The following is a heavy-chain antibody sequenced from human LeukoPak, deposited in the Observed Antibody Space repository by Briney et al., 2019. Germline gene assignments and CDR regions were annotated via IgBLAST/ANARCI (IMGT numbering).Heavy chain of an antibody. CDR3: AKHRPRESTRTYYFDY. CDR2: ISGSGGST. J-gene: IGHJ4*02. CDR1: GFTFSSYA. D-gene: IGHD1/OR15-1a*01. Sequence: GGSLRLSCVASGFTFSSYAMSWVRQAPGKGLEWVSAISGSGGSTYYADSVKGRFTISRDNSKNTLYLQMNSLRAEDTAVYYCAKHRPRESTRTYYFDYWGQGTLVTVSS. V-gene: IGHV3-23*01.